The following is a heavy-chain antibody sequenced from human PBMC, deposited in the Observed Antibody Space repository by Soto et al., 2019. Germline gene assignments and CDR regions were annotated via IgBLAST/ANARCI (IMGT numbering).Heavy chain of an antibody. CDR2: ISSSSSYI. D-gene: IGHD1-26*01. CDR1: GFTFSSYS. V-gene: IGHV3-21*01. Sequence: EVPLVESGGGLVKPGGSLRLSCAASGFTFSSYSMNWVRQAPGKGLEWVSSISSSSSYIYYADSVKGRFTISRDNAKNSLYLQMNSLRAEDTAVYYCARDMGMGPHFDYWGQGTLVTVSS. J-gene: IGHJ4*02. CDR3: ARDMGMGPHFDY.